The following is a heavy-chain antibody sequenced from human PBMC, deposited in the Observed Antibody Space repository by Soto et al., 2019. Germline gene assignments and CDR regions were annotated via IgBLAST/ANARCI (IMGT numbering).Heavy chain of an antibody. CDR3: ARSITIFGVVRGWFDP. J-gene: IGHJ5*02. CDR2: INHSGST. Sequence: QVQLQQWGAGLLKPSETLSLTCAVYGGSFSGYYWSWIRQPPGKGLEWIGEINHSGSTNYNPSLKSRVTISVDTSKNQFCLKLSSVTAADTAVYYCARSITIFGVVRGWFDPWCQGTLVTVSS. CDR1: GGSFSGYY. V-gene: IGHV4-34*01. D-gene: IGHD3-3*01.